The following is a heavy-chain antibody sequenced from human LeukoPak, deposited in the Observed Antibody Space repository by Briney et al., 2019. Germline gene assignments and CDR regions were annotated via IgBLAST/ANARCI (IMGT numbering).Heavy chain of an antibody. J-gene: IGHJ3*02. V-gene: IGHV1-2*04. CDR2: INPNSGGT. D-gene: IGHD1-26*01. CDR1: GYTFTGYY. CDR3: ARDGKGELLHAFDI. Sequence: ASVKVSCKASGYTFTGYYMHWVRQAPGQGLEWMGWINPNSGGTNYAQKFQGWVTMTRDTSTSTAYMELSRLRSDDTAVYYCARDGKGELLHAFDIWGQGTMVTVSS.